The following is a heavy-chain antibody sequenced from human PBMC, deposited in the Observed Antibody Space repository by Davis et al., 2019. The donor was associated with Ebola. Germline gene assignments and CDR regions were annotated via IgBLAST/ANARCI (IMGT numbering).Heavy chain of an antibody. Sequence: GESLKISCAASGFTVSSNYMSWVRQAPGKGLEWVSVIYTTGRSYYADSVKGRFIISRDSSKNTLFLQMNSLRAEDTAVYYCARRAGFYFDYWGQGTLVTVSS. V-gene: IGHV3-66*04. CDR3: ARRAGFYFDY. CDR2: IYTTGRS. J-gene: IGHJ4*02. D-gene: IGHD1-14*01. CDR1: GFTVSSNY.